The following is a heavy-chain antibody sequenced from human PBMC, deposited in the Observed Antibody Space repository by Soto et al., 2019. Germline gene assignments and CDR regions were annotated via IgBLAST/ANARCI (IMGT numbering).Heavy chain of an antibody. CDR2: ISPFNGNI. CDR1: GYTFRNYG. CDR3: AKEEDSQALDF. V-gene: IGHV1-18*01. J-gene: IGHJ4*02. Sequence: GASVKVSCKASGYTFRNYGISWVRQAPGQGLEWMGWISPFNGNIKFGQKFQGRVTMTTDTSTSIAYMELTSLTSDDTAVYYCAKEEDSQALDFWGQGTLVTVYS.